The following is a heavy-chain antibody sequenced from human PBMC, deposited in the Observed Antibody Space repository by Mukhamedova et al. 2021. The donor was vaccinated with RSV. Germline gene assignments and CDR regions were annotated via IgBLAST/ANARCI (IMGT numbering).Heavy chain of an antibody. D-gene: IGHD5-18*01. J-gene: IGHJ4*02. Sequence: APGQGLEWIGWISTNNGDTNRAQTLQDRVTMTTDTSTSTAYMEVRSLRSDDTAVYYCASAPGGYSYGLDYWGQGTLVTVSS. V-gene: IGHV1-18*01. CDR2: ISTNNGDT. CDR3: ASAPGGYSYGLDY.